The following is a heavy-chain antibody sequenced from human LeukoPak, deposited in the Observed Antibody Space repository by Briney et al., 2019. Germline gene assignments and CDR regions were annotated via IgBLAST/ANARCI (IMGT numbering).Heavy chain of an antibody. CDR3: AKTRPLDSSSWSHGDY. D-gene: IGHD6-13*01. Sequence: GGSLRLSCAASGFSFSSYAMNWVRQAPGKGLEWVSTISGSGDNTYYTDSVKGRFTISRDNSKNTLYLQMNSLRAEDTAVYYCAKTRPLDSSSWSHGDYWGQGTLVTVSS. CDR2: ISGSGDNT. CDR1: GFSFSSYA. V-gene: IGHV3-23*01. J-gene: IGHJ4*02.